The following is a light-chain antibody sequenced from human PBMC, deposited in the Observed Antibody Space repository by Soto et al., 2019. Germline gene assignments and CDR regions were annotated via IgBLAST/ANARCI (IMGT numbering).Light chain of an antibody. J-gene: IGLJ1*01. CDR1: SSDVGAYNY. CDR3: NSYTSSTTPYV. Sequence: QSALTQPASVSGSPGQSITISCTGSSSDVGAYNYVSWYQHHPDKAPKLVIYDVTNRPPGVSTRFSGSKSGNTASLTISGLQAEDEADYYCNSYTSSTTPYVFGTGTKVTVL. V-gene: IGLV2-14*03. CDR2: DVT.